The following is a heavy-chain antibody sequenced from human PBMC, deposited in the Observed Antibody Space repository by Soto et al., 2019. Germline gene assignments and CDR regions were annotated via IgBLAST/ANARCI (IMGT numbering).Heavy chain of an antibody. J-gene: IGHJ4*02. CDR1: GFNLTDHS. CDR2: TTWNSNSI. CDR3: AKGRTSSANNFES. V-gene: IGHV3-9*01. D-gene: IGHD1-1*01. Sequence: EVQLVESGGGLVQPGGSLRLSCAASGFNLTDHSMHWVRQAPGKGLEWVSGTTWNSNSIGYADSVKGRFTISRDNAKNSLYLQMNSLRREDTALYYCAKGRTSSANNFESWGQGTLVTVSS.